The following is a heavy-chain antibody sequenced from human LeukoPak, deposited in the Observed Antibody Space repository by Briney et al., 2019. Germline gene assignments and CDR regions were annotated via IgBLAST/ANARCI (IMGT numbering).Heavy chain of an antibody. J-gene: IGHJ4*02. CDR3: AKDPLTGYSRTGGGY. V-gene: IGHV3-33*06. D-gene: IGHD6-13*01. CDR2: IWYDGSNK. CDR1: GFTFSSYG. Sequence: HPGRSLRLSCAASGFTFSSYGMHWVRQAPGKGLEWVAVIWYDGSNKYYADSVKGRFTISRDNSKNTLYLQMNSLRAEDTAVYYCAKDPLTGYSRTGGGYWGQGTLVTVSS.